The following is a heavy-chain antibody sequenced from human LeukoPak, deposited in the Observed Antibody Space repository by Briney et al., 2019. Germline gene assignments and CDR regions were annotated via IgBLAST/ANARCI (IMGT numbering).Heavy chain of an antibody. V-gene: IGHV2-5*02. CDR2: IYWDDDK. Sequence: ESGPTLVNPTQTLTLTCTFSGFSLSAGGVGVGWVRQPPGKALEWLAIIYWDDDKRYRSSLKSRLTITKDTSKNQVVLTMTNMDPMDTATYYCAHSSWGSGSYYHFDYWGQGTLVTVFS. J-gene: IGHJ4*02. CDR3: AHSSWGSGSYYHFDY. CDR1: GFSLSAGGVG. D-gene: IGHD3-10*01.